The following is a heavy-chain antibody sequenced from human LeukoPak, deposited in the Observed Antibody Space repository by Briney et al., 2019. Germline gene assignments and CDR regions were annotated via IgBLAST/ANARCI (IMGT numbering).Heavy chain of an antibody. D-gene: IGHD5-18*01. Sequence: ASVKVSCKASGYTFTSHGISWVRQAPGQGLEWMGWISTYKGNTNYAQKLQGRVTMTTDTSTSTAYMELRSLRSDDTAVYYCARVIDYGGYSYERYWGQGTLVTVSS. CDR1: GYTFTSHG. CDR3: ARVIDYGGYSYERY. V-gene: IGHV1-18*04. J-gene: IGHJ4*02. CDR2: ISTYKGNT.